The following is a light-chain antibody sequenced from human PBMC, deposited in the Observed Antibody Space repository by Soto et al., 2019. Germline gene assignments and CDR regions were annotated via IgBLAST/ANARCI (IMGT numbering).Light chain of an antibody. CDR2: AAS. CDR3: QQSYSTPIT. Sequence: DIQMTQSPSSLSASLGDRVTITYRARQSISSYLNWYQQKPGKAPKLLIYAASSLQSGVPSRFSGSGSGTDFTLTISSLQPEDFATYYCQQSYSTPITFGQGTRLEI. J-gene: IGKJ5*01. V-gene: IGKV1-39*01. CDR1: QSISSY.